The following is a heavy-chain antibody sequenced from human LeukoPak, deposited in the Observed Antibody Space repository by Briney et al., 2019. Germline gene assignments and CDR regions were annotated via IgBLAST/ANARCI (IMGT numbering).Heavy chain of an antibody. J-gene: IGHJ4*02. D-gene: IGHD3-9*01. Sequence: ASVKVSCKASGYTFTSYYMHWVRQAPGQGLEWMGIINPSVGSTRYAQKFQGRVTMTRDTSTSTVYMELSSLRPEDTAVYYCARGEYDILTGYYNYFDYWGQGTLVTVSS. CDR1: GYTFTSYY. CDR2: INPSVGST. V-gene: IGHV1-46*01. CDR3: ARGEYDILTGYYNYFDY.